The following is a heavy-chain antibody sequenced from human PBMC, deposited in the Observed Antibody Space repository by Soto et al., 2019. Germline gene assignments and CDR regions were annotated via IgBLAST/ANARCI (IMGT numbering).Heavy chain of an antibody. CDR1: GGSISSGDYY. Sequence: QVQLQESGPGLVKPSQTLSLTCTVSGGSISSGDYYWSWIRQPPGKGLEWIGYIYYSGSTYYNPSLECRVTISVDTSKNQFSLKLSSVTAADTAVYYCARGSNWVGWFDPWGQGTLVTVSS. CDR3: ARGSNWVGWFDP. CDR2: IYYSGST. J-gene: IGHJ5*02. D-gene: IGHD4-4*01. V-gene: IGHV4-30-4*01.